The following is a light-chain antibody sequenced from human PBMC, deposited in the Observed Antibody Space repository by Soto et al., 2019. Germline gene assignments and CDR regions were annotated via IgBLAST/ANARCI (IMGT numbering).Light chain of an antibody. CDR3: SSYAGSLYV. V-gene: IGLV2-8*01. J-gene: IGLJ1*01. CDR1: SSDVGGYNY. CDR2: EVS. Sequence: QSALTQPPSASGSPGQLVTISCTGTSSDVGGYNYVSWYQQHPGKAPKLMIYEVSKRPSGVPDRFSGSKSGNTASLTVSGLQAEDEGDYYCSSYAGSLYVFGTGTKVTVL.